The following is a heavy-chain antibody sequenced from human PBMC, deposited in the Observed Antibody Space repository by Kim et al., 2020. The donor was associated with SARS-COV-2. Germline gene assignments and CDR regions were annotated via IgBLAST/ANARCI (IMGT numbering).Heavy chain of an antibody. D-gene: IGHD2-21*02. Sequence: GGSLRLSCAASGFTFSSYGMGWVRQAPAKGLEWVAVISYGGSNTDYADSVKGRFTISRDNSKNTLYLQRDSLRTDDTAFYYCAKDLAYCGRDCSESNYWGQGILVTVSS. CDR3: AKDLAYCGRDCSESNY. V-gene: IGHV3-30*18. CDR2: ISYGGSNT. J-gene: IGHJ4*02. CDR1: GFTFSSYG.